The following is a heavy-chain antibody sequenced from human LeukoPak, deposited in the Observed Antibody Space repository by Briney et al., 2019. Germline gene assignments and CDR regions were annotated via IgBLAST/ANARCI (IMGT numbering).Heavy chain of an antibody. J-gene: IGHJ4*02. D-gene: IGHD3-22*01. Sequence: GGSLRLACAAHGFTFSSYGMHWVRQAPGKGLEWVAFIRYDGSNKYYADSVEGRFTISRDNSKNTLYLQMKSLRAEDTAVYYCAKGHIYYDSSGYYLDYWGQGTLVTVSS. CDR2: IRYDGSNK. CDR1: GFTFSSYG. CDR3: AKGHIYYDSSGYYLDY. V-gene: IGHV3-30*02.